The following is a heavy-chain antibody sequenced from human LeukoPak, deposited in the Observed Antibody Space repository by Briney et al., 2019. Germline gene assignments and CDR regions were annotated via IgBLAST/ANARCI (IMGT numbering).Heavy chain of an antibody. CDR3: AREAPGDEAFDI. V-gene: IGHV3-21*01. CDR2: MSGNSFSI. D-gene: IGHD7-27*01. Sequence: GGSLRLSCAASGFTFSICSMNWVRQAPGKGLEWVSSMSGNSFSIHYGESVKGRFIISRDNAKNSLHLQMNSLRVEDTGIYYCAREAPGDEAFDIWGQGTMVTVSS. J-gene: IGHJ3*02. CDR1: GFTFSICS.